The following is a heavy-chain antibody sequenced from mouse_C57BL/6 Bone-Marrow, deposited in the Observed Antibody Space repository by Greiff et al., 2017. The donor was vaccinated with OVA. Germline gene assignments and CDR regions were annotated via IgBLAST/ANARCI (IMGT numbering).Heavy chain of an antibody. J-gene: IGHJ2*01. CDR1: GFTFSSYG. V-gene: IGHV5-6*01. CDR3: ARQPHFDY. Sequence: DVHLVESGGDLVKPGGSLKLSCAASGFTFSSYGMSWVRQTPDKRLEWVATISSGGSYTYYPDSVKGRFTISRDNAKNTLYLQMSSLKSEDTAMYYCARQPHFDYWGQGTTLTVSS. CDR2: ISSGGSYT.